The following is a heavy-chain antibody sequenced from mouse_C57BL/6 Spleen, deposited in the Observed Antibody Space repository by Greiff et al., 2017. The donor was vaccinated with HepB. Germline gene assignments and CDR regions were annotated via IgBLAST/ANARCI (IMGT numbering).Heavy chain of an antibody. CDR3: ARGGYSNYYFDY. J-gene: IGHJ2*01. CDR1: GYTFTSYW. CDR2: IYPGSGST. D-gene: IGHD2-5*01. V-gene: IGHV1-55*01. Sequence: QVQLQQPGAELVKPGASVKMSCKASGYTFTSYWITWVKQRPGQGLEWIGDIYPGSGSTNYNEKFKSKATLTVDTSSSTAYMQLSSLTSEDSAVYYCARGGYSNYYFDYWGQGTTLTVSS.